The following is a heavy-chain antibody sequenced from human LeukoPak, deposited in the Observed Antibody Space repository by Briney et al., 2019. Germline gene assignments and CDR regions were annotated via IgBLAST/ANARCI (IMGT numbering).Heavy chain of an antibody. D-gene: IGHD3-9*01. Sequence: GGSLRLSCAASGFTFSSYGMHWVRQAPGKGLEWVAFIRYDGSNKYYADSMKGRFTISRDNSKNTLYLQMNSLRAEDTAVYYCAKTFFDWLSYFDYWGQGTLVTVSS. CDR1: GFTFSSYG. J-gene: IGHJ4*02. CDR2: IRYDGSNK. CDR3: AKTFFDWLSYFDY. V-gene: IGHV3-30*02.